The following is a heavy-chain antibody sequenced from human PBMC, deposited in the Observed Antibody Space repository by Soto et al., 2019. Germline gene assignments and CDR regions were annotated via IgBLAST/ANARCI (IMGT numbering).Heavy chain of an antibody. CDR3: AQGLWGSSGMHVAFDI. Sequence: GRSLRLSCAASGFTFSSYAMSWVRQAPGKGLEWVSAISGSGGSTYYADSVKGRFTISRDNSKNTLYLQMNSLRAEDTAVYYCAQGLWGSSGMHVAFDIWGQGTMVTVSS. D-gene: IGHD6-19*01. CDR2: ISGSGGST. CDR1: GFTFSSYA. V-gene: IGHV3-23*01. J-gene: IGHJ3*02.